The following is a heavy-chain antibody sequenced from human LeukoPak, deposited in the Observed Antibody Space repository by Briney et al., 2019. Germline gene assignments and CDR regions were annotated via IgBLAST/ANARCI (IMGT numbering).Heavy chain of an antibody. CDR3: AREELGSSLGFDP. CDR1: GFTFSRYT. Sequence: GGSLRLSCAASGFTFSRYTIHWVRQPPGKGLEWVAVISFDGSNKYYADSVKGRFTISRDNSKNTLYLQMNSLRAEDTAVYYCAREELGSSLGFDPWGQGTLVTVSS. D-gene: IGHD3-16*01. J-gene: IGHJ5*02. CDR2: ISFDGSNK. V-gene: IGHV3-30-3*01.